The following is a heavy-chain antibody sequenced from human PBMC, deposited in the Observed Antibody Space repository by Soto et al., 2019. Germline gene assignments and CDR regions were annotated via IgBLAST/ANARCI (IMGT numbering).Heavy chain of an antibody. CDR3: ASCSGGSCPLDAFDI. J-gene: IGHJ3*02. CDR1: GGSISSSSYY. D-gene: IGHD2-15*01. Sequence: QLQLQESGPGLVKPSETLSLTCTVSGGSISSSSYYWGWIRQPPGKGLEWIGSIYYSGSTYYNPSLKSRVTISVDTSKNKFSLKLSSVTAADTAVYYCASCSGGSCPLDAFDIWGQGTMVTVSS. V-gene: IGHV4-39*01. CDR2: IYYSGST.